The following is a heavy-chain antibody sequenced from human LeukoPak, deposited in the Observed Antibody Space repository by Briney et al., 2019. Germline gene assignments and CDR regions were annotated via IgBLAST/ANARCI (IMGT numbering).Heavy chain of an antibody. CDR1: GGSISGGSYY. J-gene: IGHJ4*02. CDR2: IYTSGST. Sequence: SETLSLTCTVSGGSISGGSYYWSWIRQPAGKGLEWIGLIYTSGSTNYNPSLKSRVTISVDTSKNQFSLKLSSVTAADTAVYYCARTTVTTFYFDYWGQGTLVTVPS. CDR3: ARTTVTTFYFDY. D-gene: IGHD4-17*01. V-gene: IGHV4-61*02.